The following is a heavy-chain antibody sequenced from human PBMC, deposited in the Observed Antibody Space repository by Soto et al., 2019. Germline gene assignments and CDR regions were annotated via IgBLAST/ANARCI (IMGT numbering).Heavy chain of an antibody. V-gene: IGHV5-10-1*01. CDR3: ARKGYYYDSSGYYPFSSYYYYYGMDV. D-gene: IGHD3-22*01. Sequence: PGESLKISCKGPGYSFTSYWISWVRQMPGKGLEWMGRIDPSDSYTNYSPSFQGHVTISADKSISTAYLQWSSLKASDTAMYYCARKGYYYDSSGYYPFSSYYYYYGMDVWGQGTTVTVSS. CDR1: GYSFTSYW. CDR2: IDPSDSYT. J-gene: IGHJ6*02.